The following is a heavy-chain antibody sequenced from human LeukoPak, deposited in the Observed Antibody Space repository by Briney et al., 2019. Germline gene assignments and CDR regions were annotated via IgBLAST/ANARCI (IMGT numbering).Heavy chain of an antibody. Sequence: QPGGSLRLSCAASGFTFDDYTMSWVRQAPGKGLEWVAKMKEDGSDMHYVDSVRGRFSISRDNAKDSLYLQMNSLRVDDTAVYYCARGGAVAGRFDPWGQGTQVTVSS. CDR2: MKEDGSDM. V-gene: IGHV3-7*01. D-gene: IGHD6-19*01. CDR3: ARGGAVAGRFDP. J-gene: IGHJ5*02. CDR1: GFTFDDYT.